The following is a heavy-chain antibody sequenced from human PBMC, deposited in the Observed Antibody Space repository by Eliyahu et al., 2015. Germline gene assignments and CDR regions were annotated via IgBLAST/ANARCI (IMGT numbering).Heavy chain of an antibody. Sequence: QVQLQESGPGLVKPSQTLSLXXTVXGDSXSSGDYYWSWIRQPPGKGLEWIGYIYYSGSAYYNPSLKSQATISVDTSKKQFSLKLSSVTAADTAVYYCARGSGRSYYVDYWGQGTLVTVSS. CDR1: GDSXSSGDYY. J-gene: IGHJ4*02. D-gene: IGHD2-15*01. CDR2: IYYSGSA. CDR3: ARGSGRSYYVDY. V-gene: IGHV4-30-4*01.